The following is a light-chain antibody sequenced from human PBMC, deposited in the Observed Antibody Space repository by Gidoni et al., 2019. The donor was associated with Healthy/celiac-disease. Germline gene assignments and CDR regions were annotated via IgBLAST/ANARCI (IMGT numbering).Light chain of an antibody. Sequence: QSALPQPASVSGSPGPSITISCTGTSSDVGGYNYVAWYQQHPGKAPNLMIYDVSNRPSGVSNRFSGSKSGNTASLTISGLQAEDEADYYCSSYTSSSTHNYVFGTGTKVTVL. V-gene: IGLV2-14*01. CDR1: SSDVGGYNY. CDR3: SSYTSSSTHNYV. J-gene: IGLJ1*01. CDR2: DVS.